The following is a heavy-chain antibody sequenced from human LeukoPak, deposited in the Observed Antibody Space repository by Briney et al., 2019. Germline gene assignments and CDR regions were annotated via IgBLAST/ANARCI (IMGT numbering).Heavy chain of an antibody. CDR3: ARDLVLGSGSYGQ. Sequence: GGSLRLSCAASGFTFSTYWMHWVRQAPGKWLVWVSRIHGDGTFTTSADSVKGRFTISRDNAQNMVYLQMNSLRVEDTAVYYCARDLVLGSGSYGQWGQGTLVTVSS. CDR1: GFTFSTYW. J-gene: IGHJ4*02. D-gene: IGHD3-10*01. CDR2: IHGDGTFT. V-gene: IGHV3-74*01.